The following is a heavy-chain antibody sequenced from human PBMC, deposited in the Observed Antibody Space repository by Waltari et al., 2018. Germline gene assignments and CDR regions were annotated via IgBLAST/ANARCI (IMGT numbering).Heavy chain of an antibody. CDR2: IYYSGST. V-gene: IGHV4-39*01. CDR1: GGSISSSSYY. J-gene: IGHJ4*02. Sequence: QLQLQESGPGLVKPSETLSLTCTVSGGSISSSSYYWGWIRQPPGKGLEWIGSIYYSGSTYYTPSLKSRVTISVDTSKNQFSLKLSSVTAADTAVYYCARHPTSPLTYFDYWGQGTLVTVSS. CDR3: ARHPTSPLTYFDY.